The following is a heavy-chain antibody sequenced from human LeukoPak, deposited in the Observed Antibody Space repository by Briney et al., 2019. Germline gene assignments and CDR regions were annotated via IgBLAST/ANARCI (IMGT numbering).Heavy chain of an antibody. CDR3: ATGHRPSDSSGYLY. Sequence: GASVKVSCKASGYTFTSYDINWVRQATGQGLEWMGWMNPNSGNTGYAQRFQGRVTMTRNTPISTAYMELSSLRSEDTAVYYCATGHRPSDSSGYLYWGQGTLVTVSS. V-gene: IGHV1-8*01. D-gene: IGHD3-22*01. CDR2: MNPNSGNT. CDR1: GYTFTSYD. J-gene: IGHJ4*02.